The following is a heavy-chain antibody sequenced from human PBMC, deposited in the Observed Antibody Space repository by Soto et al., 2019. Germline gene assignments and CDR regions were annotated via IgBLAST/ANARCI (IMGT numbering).Heavy chain of an antibody. D-gene: IGHD3-10*01. CDR2: ISDSGGST. CDR1: GFTFSTYA. CDR3: AREYGSGSYYTGY. J-gene: IGHJ4*02. Sequence: GGSLRLSCAASGFTFSTYAMNWVRQAPGEGLEWVSGISDSGGSTYYADSVKGRFTISRDISKNTLYLQMNSLRAEDTAVYYCAREYGSGSYYTGYWGQGTLVTVS. V-gene: IGHV3-23*01.